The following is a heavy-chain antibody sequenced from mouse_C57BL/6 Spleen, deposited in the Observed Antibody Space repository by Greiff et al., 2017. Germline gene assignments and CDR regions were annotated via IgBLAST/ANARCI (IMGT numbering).Heavy chain of an antibody. J-gene: IGHJ2*01. Sequence: QVQLQQPGAELVMPGASVKLSCTASGYTFPSYWMHWVKQRPGQGLEWIGEIDPSDIYTHYNQKFTGKSTLTVDKSSSTAYMQLSSLTSEDSAVYYCASMVTTGDFDYWGQGTTLTVSS. V-gene: IGHV1-69*01. D-gene: IGHD2-2*01. CDR1: GYTFPSYW. CDR3: ASMVTTGDFDY. CDR2: IDPSDIYT.